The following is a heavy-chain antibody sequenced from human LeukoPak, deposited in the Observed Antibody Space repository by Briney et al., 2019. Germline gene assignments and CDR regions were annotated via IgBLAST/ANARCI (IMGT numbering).Heavy chain of an antibody. D-gene: IGHD1-26*01. Sequence: PSETLSLTCAVYCGSFSGYYWSWIRQPPGKGLEWIGEINHSGSTNYNPSLKSRVTISVDTSKSQFSLKLSSVTAADTAVYYCARAVRELLRWWRFDPWGQGTLVTVSS. CDR3: ARAVRELLRWWRFDP. J-gene: IGHJ5*02. CDR1: CGSFSGYY. CDR2: INHSGST. V-gene: IGHV4-34*01.